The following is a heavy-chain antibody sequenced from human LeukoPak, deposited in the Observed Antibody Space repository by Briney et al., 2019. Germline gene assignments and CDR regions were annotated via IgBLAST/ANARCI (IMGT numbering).Heavy chain of an antibody. V-gene: IGHV3-11*01. CDR2: ISSSGSTI. CDR1: GFTFSDYY. Sequence: GGSLRLSCAASGFTFSDYYMSWIRQAPGKGLEWVSYISSSGSTIYYADSVKGRFTISRDNAKNSLYLQMNSLRAEDTAVYYCERDAQGSYGYDYYYYMDVWGKGTTVTVSS. J-gene: IGHJ6*03. CDR3: ERDAQGSYGYDYYYYMDV. D-gene: IGHD5-18*01.